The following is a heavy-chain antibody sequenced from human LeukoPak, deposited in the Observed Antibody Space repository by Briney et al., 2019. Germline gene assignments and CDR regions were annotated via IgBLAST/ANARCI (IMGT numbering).Heavy chain of an antibody. J-gene: IGHJ4*02. CDR2: VTGDGGVT. D-gene: IGHD6-6*01. CDR3: AKGSLIVGRPTIDF. V-gene: IGHV3-23*01. Sequence: GGSLRLSCAVSGFTFSSYAMNWVRQAPGKGLEWVSTVTGDGGVTDYTDSVRGRFTISRDNSKNTLYLQMNSLRTEDTAMYYCAKGSLIVGRPTIDFWGQGTLVTVSS. CDR1: GFTFSSYA.